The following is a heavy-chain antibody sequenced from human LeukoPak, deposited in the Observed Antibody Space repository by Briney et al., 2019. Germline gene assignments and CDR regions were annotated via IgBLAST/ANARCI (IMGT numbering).Heavy chain of an antibody. CDR2: INHSGST. Sequence: SETLSLTCAVYGGSFSGYYWSWIRQPPGKGLEWIGEINHSGSTNYNPSLKNRVTISVDTSKNQFSLKLSSVTPADTAVYYCARTDYYDSSGYKIDYWGQGTLVTVSS. J-gene: IGHJ4*02. CDR3: ARTDYYDSSGYKIDY. D-gene: IGHD3-22*01. V-gene: IGHV4-34*01. CDR1: GGSFSGYY.